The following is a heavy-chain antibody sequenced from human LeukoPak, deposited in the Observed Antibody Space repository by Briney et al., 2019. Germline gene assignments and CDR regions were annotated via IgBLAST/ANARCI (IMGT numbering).Heavy chain of an antibody. CDR2: ISSSGSTI. CDR3: ARGFWELLQYPFDY. J-gene: IGHJ4*02. CDR1: GFTFSSYE. Sequence: GGSLRLSCAASGFTFSSYEMNWVRQAPGKGLEWVSYISSSGSTIYYADSVKGRFTISRDNAKNSLYLQMNSLRAEDTAVYYCARGFWELLQYPFDYWGQGTLVTVSS. V-gene: IGHV3-48*03. D-gene: IGHD1-26*01.